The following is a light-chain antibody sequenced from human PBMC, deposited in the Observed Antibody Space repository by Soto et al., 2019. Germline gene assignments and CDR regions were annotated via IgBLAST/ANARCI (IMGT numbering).Light chain of an antibody. CDR3: SSYAGRGYV. CDR2: EVS. J-gene: IGLJ1*01. Sequence: QSVLTQPPSASGSPGQSVTISCTGTSSDVGGYNYVSWYQQHPVKAPKLMIYEVSKRPSGVPDRFSGSKSGNTASLTVSGLQAEDEADYYCSSYAGRGYVFGTGTKVTVL. V-gene: IGLV2-8*01. CDR1: SSDVGGYNY.